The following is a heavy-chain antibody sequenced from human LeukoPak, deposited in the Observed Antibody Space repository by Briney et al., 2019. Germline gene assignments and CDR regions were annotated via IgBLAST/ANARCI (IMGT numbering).Heavy chain of an antibody. J-gene: IGHJ4*02. CDR1: GFTFSSYG. V-gene: IGHV3-33*01. Sequence: PGGSLRLSCAASGFTFSSYGMHWVRQAPGKGLEWVALIWYDGSNKHYADSVKGRFTISRDNSKNTLYLQMNSLRAEDTAVYYCARHPLFDYWGQGTLVTVSS. CDR3: ARHPLFDY. CDR2: IWYDGSNK.